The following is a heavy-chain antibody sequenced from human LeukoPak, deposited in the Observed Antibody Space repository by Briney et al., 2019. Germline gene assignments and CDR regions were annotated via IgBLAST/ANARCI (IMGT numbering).Heavy chain of an antibody. CDR2: INSDGSIT. Sequence: GRSLRLSCAASGFTFTTYWMHWVRQAPGKGLVWVSHINSDGSITSYADSVKGRFTISRDNAKNTLYLQMNSLRAEDTAVYYCARDAVDTANAVWGQGTTVTVSS. D-gene: IGHD5-18*01. CDR3: ARDAVDTANAV. V-gene: IGHV3-74*01. CDR1: GFTFTTYW. J-gene: IGHJ6*02.